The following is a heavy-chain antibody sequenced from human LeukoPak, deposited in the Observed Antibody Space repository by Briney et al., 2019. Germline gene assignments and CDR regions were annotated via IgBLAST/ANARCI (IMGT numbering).Heavy chain of an antibody. Sequence: ASVKVSCKASGYTFTSHDINWVRQATGQGLEWMGWMNPNSGNTGYAQKFQGRVTMTRNTSISTAYMELSSLRSEDTAVYYCARVGADSSGYYYDAFDIWGQGTMVTVSS. CDR2: MNPNSGNT. D-gene: IGHD3-22*01. CDR3: ARVGADSSGYYYDAFDI. J-gene: IGHJ3*02. V-gene: IGHV1-8*01. CDR1: GYTFTSHD.